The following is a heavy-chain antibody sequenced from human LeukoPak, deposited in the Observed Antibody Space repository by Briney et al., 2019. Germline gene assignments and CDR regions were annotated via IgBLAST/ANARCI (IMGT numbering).Heavy chain of an antibody. CDR2: IYPGDSDT. CDR3: ARGRDGYSFGFDY. D-gene: IGHD5-24*01. Sequence: GESLKISCKGSGYSFTSYWIGWARQMPGKGLDWMGIIYPGDSDTRYSPSFQGQVTISADKSISTAYLQWSSLKASDTAMYYCARGRDGYSFGFDYWGQGTLVTVSS. CDR1: GYSFTSYW. V-gene: IGHV5-51*01. J-gene: IGHJ4*02.